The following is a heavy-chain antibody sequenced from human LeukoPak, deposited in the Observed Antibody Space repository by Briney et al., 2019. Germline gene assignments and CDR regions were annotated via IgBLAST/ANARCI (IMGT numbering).Heavy chain of an antibody. CDR3: VRSYGSGTYIDY. CDR1: GFNFSSYA. J-gene: IGHJ4*02. D-gene: IGHD3-10*01. Sequence: GGSLRLSCSASGFNFSSYAMYWVRQAPGKGLEYVSGISGNGGSTYHADAVKGRFTISRDNYKNTLNLQMSSLRAEDTAVYFCVRSYGSGTYIDYWGQGTLVTVSS. V-gene: IGHV3-64D*06. CDR2: ISGNGGST.